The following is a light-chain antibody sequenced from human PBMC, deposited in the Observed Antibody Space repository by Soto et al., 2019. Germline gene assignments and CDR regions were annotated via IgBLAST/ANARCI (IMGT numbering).Light chain of an antibody. Sequence: DVVMTQTPLSLSVAPGQPASISCKSIQSLLHITGETFLFWYLQKPGQSPQLLIYEVSTRVSGVPDRFSGSGSGTDLTLEISRVETDDVGIYYCMQSTQLPPTFGQGTRLEIK. CDR1: QSLLHITGETF. CDR3: MQSTQLPPT. CDR2: EVS. J-gene: IGKJ5*01. V-gene: IGKV2D-29*02.